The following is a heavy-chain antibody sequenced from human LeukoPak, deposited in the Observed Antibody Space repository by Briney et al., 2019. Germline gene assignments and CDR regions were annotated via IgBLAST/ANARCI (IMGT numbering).Heavy chain of an antibody. J-gene: IGHJ1*01. Sequence: GASVKVSCKASGYTFTGYYMHWVRQAPGQGLEWMGWINPNSGGTTYAQKFQGRVTMTRDTSISTAYMELSRLRSDDTAVYYCARDPHRYCSSTSCPGYFQHWGQGTLVTVSS. CDR2: INPNSGGT. D-gene: IGHD2-2*01. CDR3: ARDPHRYCSSTSCPGYFQH. CDR1: GYTFTGYY. V-gene: IGHV1-2*02.